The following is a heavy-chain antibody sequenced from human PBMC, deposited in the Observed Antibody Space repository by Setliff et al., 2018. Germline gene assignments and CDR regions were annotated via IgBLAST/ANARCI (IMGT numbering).Heavy chain of an antibody. V-gene: IGHV4-4*07. CDR3: ARGKSYYYSMDV. D-gene: IGHD3-10*01. CDR1: GNSISSDY. CDR2: IYTSGNT. Sequence: NPSETLSLTCTVSGNSISSDYWSWIRQPAGKGLEWIGRIYTSGNTNYNPSLKSRVTMSVDTSKKQFSLKLSSVTAADTAVYYCARGKSYYYSMDVWGKGTTVTVSS. J-gene: IGHJ6*03.